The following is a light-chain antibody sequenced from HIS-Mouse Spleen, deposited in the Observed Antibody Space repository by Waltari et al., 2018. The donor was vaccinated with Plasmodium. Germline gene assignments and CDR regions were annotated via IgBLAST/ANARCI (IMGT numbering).Light chain of an antibody. CDR3: SSYAGSNNFEV. V-gene: IGLV2-8*01. CDR2: EVS. CDR1: SSDVGGYNY. Sequence: QSALTQPPSASGSPGQSVTISCTGTSSDVGGYNYVSWYQQHPGKAPKLMVYEVSKRPSGGPDRFSGSKSGNTASLTVSGLQAEDEADYYCSSYAGSNNFEVFGGGTKLTVL. J-gene: IGLJ3*02.